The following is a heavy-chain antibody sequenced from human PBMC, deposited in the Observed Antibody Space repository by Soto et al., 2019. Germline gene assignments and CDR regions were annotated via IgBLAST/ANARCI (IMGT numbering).Heavy chain of an antibody. CDR3: ARDAPPPELRFLEWHNYDYNGMDV. Sequence: VQVVQSGDEVKETGAPVRVSGKISGYSLTAYGISWVRQAPGKGFGGRGWFSCYNGKTKNAQKVQGRVTMTTDTSTSTAYMEVRSLRSDDTAIYYCARDAPPPELRFLEWHNYDYNGMDVWGQGTTVTVSS. CDR1: GYSLTAYG. CDR2: FSCYNGKT. J-gene: IGHJ6*02. D-gene: IGHD3-3*01. V-gene: IGHV1-18*01.